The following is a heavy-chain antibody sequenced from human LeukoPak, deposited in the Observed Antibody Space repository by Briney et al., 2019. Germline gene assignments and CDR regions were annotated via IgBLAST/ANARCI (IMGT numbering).Heavy chain of an antibody. CDR2: ISVSSNDR. D-gene: IGHD3-22*01. J-gene: IGHJ4*02. Sequence: GGSLRLSCAASGYTFSSYSINWVRQAPGKGLEWVSSISVSSNDRYYSDSVRGRFGISRDDARDSLYLQMNSLRAEETAVYYCVRLRRNSDTTGFYYYYDFWGQGTLVTVSS. V-gene: IGHV3-21*01. CDR3: VRLRRNSDTTGFYYYYDF. CDR1: GYTFSSYS.